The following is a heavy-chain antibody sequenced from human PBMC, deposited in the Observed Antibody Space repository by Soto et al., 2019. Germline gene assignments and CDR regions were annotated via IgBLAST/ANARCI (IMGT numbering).Heavy chain of an antibody. CDR2: INPGQGLAWMGIFNPGGASP. Sequence: QVQLVQSGAEVKTPGASVRISCKASGYTFTSYCLHWVRQAPGQGLEWMGIINPGQGLAWMGIFNPGGASPGYAQKFQDRSTMNIDTSTSTVYMELSSLRSEDTDMYYCASSPPWGSALGGWFDPWGQGTLVTVSS. V-gene: IGHV1-46*01. CDR3: ASSPPWGSALGGWFDP. CDR1: GYTFTSYC. D-gene: IGHD3-16*01. J-gene: IGHJ5*02.